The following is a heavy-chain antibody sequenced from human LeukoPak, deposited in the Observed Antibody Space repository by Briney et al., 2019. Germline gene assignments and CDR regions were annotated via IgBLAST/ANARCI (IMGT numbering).Heavy chain of an antibody. Sequence: PGGSLRLSCAASGFTFSSYAMSWVRQAPGKGLEWVSAISGSGGSTYYADSVKGRFTISRDNSKNTLYLQMNSLRAEDTAVYYCAKAPKRAPTAAMYYYYGMDVWGQGTTVTVSS. D-gene: IGHD2-2*01. CDR3: AKAPKRAPTAAMYYYYGMDV. CDR1: GFTFSSYA. CDR2: ISGSGGST. V-gene: IGHV3-23*01. J-gene: IGHJ6*02.